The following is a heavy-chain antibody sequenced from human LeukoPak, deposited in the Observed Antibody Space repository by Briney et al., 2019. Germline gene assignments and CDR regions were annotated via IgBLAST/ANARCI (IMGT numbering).Heavy chain of an antibody. CDR2: INPNSGGT. V-gene: IGHV1-2*02. Sequence: ASVKVSCKASGYTFTGYYMHWVRQAPGQGLAWMGWINPNSGGTNYAQKFQGRVTMTRDTSISTAYMELSRLRSDDTAVYYCARDYYDSSGTSPSYYFDYWGQGTLVTVSS. CDR3: ARDYYDSSGTSPSYYFDY. D-gene: IGHD3-22*01. CDR1: GYTFTGYY. J-gene: IGHJ4*02.